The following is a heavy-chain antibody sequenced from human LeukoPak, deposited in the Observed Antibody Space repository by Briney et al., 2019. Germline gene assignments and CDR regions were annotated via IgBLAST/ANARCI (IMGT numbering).Heavy chain of an antibody. CDR1: GGTFSIYA. Sequence: ASVKVSCKTSGGTFSIYAVSWVRQAPGQGPEWMGRIIPVFGTTNYAQKFEGRVTITTDESKSTVYMELGRLSSEDTAMFFCARGPTGLSYFDYWGQGTLVTVSS. J-gene: IGHJ4*02. V-gene: IGHV1-69*05. D-gene: IGHD3-16*02. CDR2: IIPVFGTT. CDR3: ARGPTGLSYFDY.